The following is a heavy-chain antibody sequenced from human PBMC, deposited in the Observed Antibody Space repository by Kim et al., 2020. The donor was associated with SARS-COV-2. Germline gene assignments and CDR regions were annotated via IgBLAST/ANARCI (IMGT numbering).Heavy chain of an antibody. Sequence: GGSLRLSCAASGFTFSNYWMSWVRQAPGKGLEWVANIKQDGSETYYVDSVKGRFTISRDNAKNSLYLQMNSLRAEDAAVYYCARAGGWYYFDYWGQGTLGTVSS. CDR1: GFTFSNYW. D-gene: IGHD6-19*01. CDR3: ARAGGWYYFDY. CDR2: IKQDGSET. J-gene: IGHJ4*02. V-gene: IGHV3-7*03.